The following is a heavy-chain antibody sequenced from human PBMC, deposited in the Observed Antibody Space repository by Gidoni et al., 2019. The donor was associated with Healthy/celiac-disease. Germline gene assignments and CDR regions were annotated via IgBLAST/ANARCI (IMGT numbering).Heavy chain of an antibody. Sequence: EVQLVESGGGLVQPGGSLKLSCAASGFTFSGSAMHWVRQASGKGLEWVGLIRSKANSYATAYAASVKGRFTISRDDSKNTAYLQMNSLKTEDTAVYYCSVTVTTNNHVDYWGQGTLVTVSS. CDR1: GFTFSGSA. J-gene: IGHJ4*02. D-gene: IGHD4-17*01. CDR2: IRSKANSYAT. V-gene: IGHV3-73*02. CDR3: SVTVTTNNHVDY.